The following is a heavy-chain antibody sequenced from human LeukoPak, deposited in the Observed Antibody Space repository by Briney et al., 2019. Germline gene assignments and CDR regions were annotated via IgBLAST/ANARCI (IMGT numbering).Heavy chain of an antibody. D-gene: IGHD6-13*01. V-gene: IGHV3-48*03. J-gene: IGHJ5*02. Sequence: PGGSLRLSCAASGFTFSSYEMNWVRQAPGKGLEWVSYISSSGSTIYYADSVKGRFTISRDNAKNSLYLQMNSLRAEDTAVYYCARDMAAAGLSMGTKGGENWFDPWGQGTLVTVSS. CDR1: GFTFSSYE. CDR3: ARDMAAAGLSMGTKGGENWFDP. CDR2: ISSSGSTI.